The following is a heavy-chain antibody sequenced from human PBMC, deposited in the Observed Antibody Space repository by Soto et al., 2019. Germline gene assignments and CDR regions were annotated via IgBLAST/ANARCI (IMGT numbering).Heavy chain of an antibody. V-gene: IGHV4-59*01. CDR2: IYYSGST. J-gene: IGHJ4*02. CDR3: AIGRGEYHFDY. Sequence: ASETLSLTCTVSGGSISSYYWSWIRQPPGKGLEWIGYIYYSGSTNYNPSLKSRVTISVDTSKNQFSLKLSSVTAADTAVYYCAIGRGEYHFDYWGQGTLVTVSS. CDR1: GGSISSYY. D-gene: IGHD2-21*01.